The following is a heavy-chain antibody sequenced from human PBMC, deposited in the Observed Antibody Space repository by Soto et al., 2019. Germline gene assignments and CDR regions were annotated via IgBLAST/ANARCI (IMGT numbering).Heavy chain of an antibody. CDR2: ISGSGGAT. V-gene: IGHV3-23*01. Sequence: GGSLRLSCVVSGFIASSYAMSWARQAPGKGLEWVSGISGSGGATSYADSVKGRFTISRDNSKNTLYLQMNSLSAEDTAIYYCAKDAIMVSSSFNYFDFWGQGALVTVSS. CDR3: AKDAIMVSSSFNYFDF. J-gene: IGHJ4*02. CDR1: GFIASSYA. D-gene: IGHD6-13*01.